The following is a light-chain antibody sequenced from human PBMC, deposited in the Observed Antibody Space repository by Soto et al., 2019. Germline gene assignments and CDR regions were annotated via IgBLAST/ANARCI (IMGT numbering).Light chain of an antibody. CDR3: AAWDDSLNGLYV. Sequence: QSFLTQPPSSSGTPGQRVTISCSGSSSNIGSNTVNWYQQLPGTAPKLLIYYNDQRPSGVPDRFSGSKSGTSASLAISGLQSEDEADYYCAAWDDSLNGLYVFGTGTKVTVL. J-gene: IGLJ1*01. CDR2: YND. CDR1: SSNIGSNT. V-gene: IGLV1-44*01.